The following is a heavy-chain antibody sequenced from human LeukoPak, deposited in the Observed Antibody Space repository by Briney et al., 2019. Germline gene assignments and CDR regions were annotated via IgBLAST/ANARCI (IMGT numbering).Heavy chain of an antibody. J-gene: IGHJ5*02. CDR2: INPNSGGT. CDR1: GXTXTGYY. CDR3: ARPIDIAAAGPNSWFDP. Sequence: VTXSCXXXGXTXTGYYMHWVRQAPGQGLEWMGWINPNSGGTNYAQKFQGRVTMTRDTSISTAYMELSRLRSDDTAVYYCARPIDIAAAGPNSWFDPWGQGTLVTVSS. D-gene: IGHD6-13*01. V-gene: IGHV1-2*02.